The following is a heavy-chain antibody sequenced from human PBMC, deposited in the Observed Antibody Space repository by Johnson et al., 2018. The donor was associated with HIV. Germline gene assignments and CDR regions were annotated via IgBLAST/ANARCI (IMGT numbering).Heavy chain of an antibody. V-gene: IGHV3-30*04. J-gene: IGHJ3*02. CDR2: ISYDGSYN. D-gene: IGHD3-10*01. Sequence: QVQLVESGGGVVQPGRSLRLSCAASGFTFSTYALHWVRQAPGKGLEWVAVISYDGSYNYYADSVKGRFTISRDNSKNTLYLQMNSLRAEDTALYYCARGVLLWFRELSSLNDAFDIWGQGTMVTVSS. CDR1: GFTFSTYA. CDR3: ARGVLLWFRELSSLNDAFDI.